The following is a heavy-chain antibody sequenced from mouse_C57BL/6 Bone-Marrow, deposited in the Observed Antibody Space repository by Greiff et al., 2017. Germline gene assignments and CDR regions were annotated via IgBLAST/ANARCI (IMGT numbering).Heavy chain of an antibody. J-gene: IGHJ3*01. CDR2: IDPENGDT. CDR3: TSWDGGFAY. CDR1: GFNIKDDY. V-gene: IGHV14-4*01. Sequence: VQLQQSGAELVRPGASVKLSCTASGFNIKDDYMHWVKQRPEQGLEWIGWIDPENGDTEYASKFQGKATITADTSSNTAYLQLSSLTSEDTAVYYCTSWDGGFAYWCQGTRVTVSA. D-gene: IGHD2-3*01.